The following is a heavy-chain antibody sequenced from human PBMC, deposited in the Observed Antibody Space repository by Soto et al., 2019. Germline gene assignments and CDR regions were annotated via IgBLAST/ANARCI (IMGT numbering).Heavy chain of an antibody. CDR2: ISGSGGST. V-gene: IGHV3-23*01. CDR3: ARELVVPAAIVESEYFQH. J-gene: IGHJ1*01. Sequence: GGSLRLSCAASGFTFSSYAMSWVRQAPGKGLEWVSAISGSGGSTYYADSVKGRFTISRDNSKNTLYLQMNSLRAEDTAVYYCARELVVPAAIVESEYFQHWGQGTLVTVSS. D-gene: IGHD2-2*01. CDR1: GFTFSSYA.